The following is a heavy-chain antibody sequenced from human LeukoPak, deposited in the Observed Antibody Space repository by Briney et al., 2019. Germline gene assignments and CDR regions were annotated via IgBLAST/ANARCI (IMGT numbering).Heavy chain of an antibody. CDR1: GGSISSGGYY. J-gene: IGHJ5*02. D-gene: IGHD3-3*01. Sequence: PSETLSLTCTVSGGSISSGGYYWSWIRQPPGKGLEWIGYIYHSGSTYYNPSLKSRVTISVDRSKNQFSLKLSSVTAADTAVYYCARVGGHYDFWSGYYTWGQGTLVTVSS. CDR3: ARVGGHYDFWSGYYT. V-gene: IGHV4-30-2*01. CDR2: IYHSGST.